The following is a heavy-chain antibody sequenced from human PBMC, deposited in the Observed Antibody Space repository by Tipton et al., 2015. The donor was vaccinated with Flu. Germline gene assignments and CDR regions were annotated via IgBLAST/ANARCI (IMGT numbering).Heavy chain of an antibody. CDR3: ARDTTPNDYGDTGFDY. CDR1: GGSISSGGYY. V-gene: IGHV4-31*03. Sequence: TLSLTCTVSGGSISSGGYYWSWIRQHPGKGLEWIGYIYYSGSTYYNPSLKSRVTISVDTSKNQFSLKLSSATAADTAVYYCARDTTPNDYGDTGFDYWGQGTLVTVSS. CDR2: IYYSGST. D-gene: IGHD4-17*01. J-gene: IGHJ4*02.